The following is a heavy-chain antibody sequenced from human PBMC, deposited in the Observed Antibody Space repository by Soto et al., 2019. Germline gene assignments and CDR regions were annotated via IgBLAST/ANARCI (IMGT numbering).Heavy chain of an antibody. CDR1: GFTFSSYA. V-gene: IGHV3-30-3*01. D-gene: IGHD6-13*01. CDR3: ASVTREAAAGERLDDY. CDR2: ISYDGSNK. Sequence: GGSLRLSCAASGFTFSSYAMHWVRQAPGKGLEWVAVISYDGSNKYYADSVKGRFTISRDNSKNTLYLQMNSLRAEDTAVYYCASVTREAAAGERLDDYWGQGTLVTVSS. J-gene: IGHJ4*02.